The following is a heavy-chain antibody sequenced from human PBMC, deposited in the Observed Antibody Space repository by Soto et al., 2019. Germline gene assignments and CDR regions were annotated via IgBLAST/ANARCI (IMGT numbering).Heavy chain of an antibody. CDR3: ARTTRRTTMIDY. V-gene: IGHV4-34*01. CDR2: INHSGST. D-gene: IGHD4-17*01. CDR1: GGSFSGYY. J-gene: IGHJ4*02. Sequence: PSETLSLTCAVYGGSFSGYYWSWIRQPPGKGLEWIGEINHSGSTNYNPSLKSRLTISLDTSKNQFSLKLTSVTAADTAVYFCARTTRRTTMIDYWGQGTQVTVSS.